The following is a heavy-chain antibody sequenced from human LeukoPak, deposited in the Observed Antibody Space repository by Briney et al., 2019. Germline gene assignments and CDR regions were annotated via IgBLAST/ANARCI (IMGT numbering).Heavy chain of an antibody. J-gene: IGHJ3*02. Sequence: GGSLRLSCAASGFTFSTFWMSWVRQAPGKGLEWVAVISYDGSNKYYADSVKGRFTISRDNSKNTLYLQMNSLRAEDTAVYYCARATGPADAFDIWGQGTMVTVSS. CDR3: ARATGPADAFDI. CDR1: GFTFSTFW. D-gene: IGHD1-14*01. V-gene: IGHV3-30-3*01. CDR2: ISYDGSNK.